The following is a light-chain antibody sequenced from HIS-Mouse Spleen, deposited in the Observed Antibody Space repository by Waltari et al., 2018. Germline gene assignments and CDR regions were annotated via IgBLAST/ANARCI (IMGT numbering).Light chain of an antibody. Sequence: DIQMTQSPSSVSASVGDRVTSTCRASQGISSWLAWYQQQPGKAPKLLIYASSSLQSGFPSRFSGIGSGTDFTLTISSLQPEDFATYYCQQANSFPSFTLFTFGPGTKVDIK. V-gene: IGKV1-12*02. J-gene: IGKJ3*01. CDR3: QQANSFPSFTLFT. CDR2: ASS. CDR1: QGISSW.